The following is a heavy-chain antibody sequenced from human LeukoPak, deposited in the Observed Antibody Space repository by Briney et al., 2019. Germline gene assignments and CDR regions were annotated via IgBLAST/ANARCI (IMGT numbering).Heavy chain of an antibody. Sequence: PGRSLRLSCAASGFSFSHYAMHWVRQAPGKGLEWVAVISYDGSNKYYADSVKGRFTISRDNSKNTLYLQMGSLRAEDMAVYYCAREDSSGWYAPLDYWGQGTLVTVSS. CDR2: ISYDGSNK. V-gene: IGHV3-30*14. CDR3: AREDSSGWYAPLDY. CDR1: GFSFSHYA. D-gene: IGHD6-19*01. J-gene: IGHJ4*02.